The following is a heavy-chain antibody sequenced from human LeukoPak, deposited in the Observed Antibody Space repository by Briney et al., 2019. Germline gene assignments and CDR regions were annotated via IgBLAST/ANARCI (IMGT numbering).Heavy chain of an antibody. Sequence: GGSLRLSCAASGFTVSSNYMSWVRQAPGKGLEWVSAISNNGGYTYYADSVRGRFTISRDNSKSTLCLQMNSLRAEDTAVYYCAKQLGYCSDGSCYFPYWGQGTLVTVSS. CDR2: ISNNGGYT. J-gene: IGHJ4*02. D-gene: IGHD2-15*01. CDR3: AKQLGYCSDGSCYFPY. CDR1: GFTVSSNY. V-gene: IGHV3-23*01.